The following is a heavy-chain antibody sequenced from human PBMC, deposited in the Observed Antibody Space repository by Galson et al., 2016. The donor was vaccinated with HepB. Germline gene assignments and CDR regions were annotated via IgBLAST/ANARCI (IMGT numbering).Heavy chain of an antibody. V-gene: IGHV3-23*01. CDR2: ISGSGRMT. CDR3: AKEAAIMATFGAFDAFNM. Sequence: SLRLSCAASEFTFSNFAMSWVRQAPGKGLEWVSSISGSGRMTYYADSVKGRFTISRDNSKNTLDLQINSLRAEDTAVYYCAKEAAIMATFGAFDAFNMWGQGTMVTVSS. J-gene: IGHJ3*02. D-gene: IGHD3-16*01. CDR1: EFTFSNFA.